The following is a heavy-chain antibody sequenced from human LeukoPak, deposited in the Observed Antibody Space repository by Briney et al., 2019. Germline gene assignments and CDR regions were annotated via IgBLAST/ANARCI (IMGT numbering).Heavy chain of an antibody. CDR2: IGAAGDT. CDR3: ARGLPPVMKYYFDY. D-gene: IGHD4-11*01. Sequence: GGSLRLSCAASGFTFSSFDMHWVRQASGEGLEWVSAIGAAGDTYYSGSVKGRFTISRDDSKNTLYLQMNSLRAEDTAMYYCARGLPPVMKYYFDYWGQGTLVTVSS. CDR1: GFTFSSFD. J-gene: IGHJ4*02. V-gene: IGHV3-13*04.